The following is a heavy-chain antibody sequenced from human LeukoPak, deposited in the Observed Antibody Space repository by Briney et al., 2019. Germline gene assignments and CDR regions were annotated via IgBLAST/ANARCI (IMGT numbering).Heavy chain of an antibody. V-gene: IGHV3-53*01. J-gene: IGHJ4*02. Sequence: GGPLRLSCAASGFTVSSNYMSWVRQAPGKGLEWVSVIYSGGSTYYADSVKGRFTISRDNSKNTLYLQMNSLRAEDTAVYYCARGRAGHYFDYWGQGTLVTVSS. CDR1: GFTVSSNY. CDR2: IYSGGST. CDR3: ARGRAGHYFDY.